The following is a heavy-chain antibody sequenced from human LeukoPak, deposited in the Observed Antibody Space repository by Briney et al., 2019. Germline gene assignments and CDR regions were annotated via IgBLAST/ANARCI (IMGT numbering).Heavy chain of an antibody. Sequence: GGSLRLSCAASGFTFSSYWMHWVRQAPGKGLVWVSRINSDGSGTSYADSVRGRFTISRDNAKNSLYLQMNSLRAEDTAVYYCAELGITMIGGVWGKGTTVTISS. CDR2: INSDGSGT. J-gene: IGHJ6*04. V-gene: IGHV3-74*01. D-gene: IGHD3-10*02. CDR1: GFTFSSYW. CDR3: AELGITMIGGV.